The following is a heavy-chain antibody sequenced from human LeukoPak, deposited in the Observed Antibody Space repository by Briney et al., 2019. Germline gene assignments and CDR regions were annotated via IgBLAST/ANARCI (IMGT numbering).Heavy chain of an antibody. D-gene: IGHD3-9*01. CDR2: INPNSGGT. Sequence: ASVKVSCKASGYTFTGYYMHWVRQAPGQGLEWMGWINPNSGGTNYAQKFQGWVTMTRDMSISTAYMELSRLRSDDTAVYYCAILGGTYYDISDAFDIWGQGTMVTVSS. CDR1: GYTFTGYY. J-gene: IGHJ3*02. V-gene: IGHV1-2*04. CDR3: AILGGTYYDISDAFDI.